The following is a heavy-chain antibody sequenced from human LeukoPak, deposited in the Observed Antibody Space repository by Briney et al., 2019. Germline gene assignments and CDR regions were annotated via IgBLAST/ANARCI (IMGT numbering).Heavy chain of an antibody. V-gene: IGHV1-69*04. CDR3: ARVGGDCSSTSCPFDP. Sequence: GASVKVSCKASGGTFSSYAISWVRQAPGQGLEWMGRIIPILGIANYAQKFQGRATITADKSTSTAYMELSSLRSEDTAVYYCARVGGDCSSTSCPFDPWGQGTLVTVSS. J-gene: IGHJ5*02. D-gene: IGHD2-2*01. CDR1: GGTFSSYA. CDR2: IIPILGIA.